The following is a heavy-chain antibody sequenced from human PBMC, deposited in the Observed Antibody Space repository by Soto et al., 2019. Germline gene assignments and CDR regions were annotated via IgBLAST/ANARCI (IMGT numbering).Heavy chain of an antibody. J-gene: IGHJ4*02. Sequence: QVQLVQSGAEVKKPGASVKVSCKASGYTFTSYGISWVRQAPGQGPEWMGWISGHNGNTNHPQSLQGRVTMTTDTSRNTAYMELRSLRSDDTAVYYCARHRFNHYDNTVCYYFDYWGQGTLVTVSS. CDR1: GYTFTSYG. D-gene: IGHD3-22*01. CDR2: ISGHNGNT. V-gene: IGHV1-18*04. CDR3: ARHRFNHYDNTVCYYFDY.